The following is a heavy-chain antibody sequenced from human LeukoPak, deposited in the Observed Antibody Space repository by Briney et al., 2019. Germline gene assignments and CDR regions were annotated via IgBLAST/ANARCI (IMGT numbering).Heavy chain of an antibody. CDR3: ARNYDFWSGYYTP. J-gene: IGHJ5*02. CDR1: GFTFSSYE. CDR2: ISSSGSTI. V-gene: IGHV3-48*03. Sequence: GGSLRLSCAASGFTFSSYEMNWVRQAPGKGLEWVSYISSSGSTIYYADSVKGRFTISRDNANNSLYLQMNSLRAEDTALYYCARNYDFWSGYYTPWGQGTLVTVSS. D-gene: IGHD3-3*01.